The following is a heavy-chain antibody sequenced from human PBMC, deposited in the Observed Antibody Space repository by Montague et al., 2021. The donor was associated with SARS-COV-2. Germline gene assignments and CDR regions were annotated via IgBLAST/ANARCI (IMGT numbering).Heavy chain of an antibody. CDR3: AKHMTTGLHAFHI. D-gene: IGHD4-11*01. CDR2: VSRSGDTT. Sequence: SLRLSCAASGFSFSAFGMTWVRQAPGKGLEWVSTVSRSGDTTYYADSVKGRLTISRDNSKTTLDLQMNSLRAEDTAIYYCAKHMTTGLHAFHIWGQGTMVTVSS. V-gene: IGHV3-23*01. CDR1: GFSFSAFG. J-gene: IGHJ3*02.